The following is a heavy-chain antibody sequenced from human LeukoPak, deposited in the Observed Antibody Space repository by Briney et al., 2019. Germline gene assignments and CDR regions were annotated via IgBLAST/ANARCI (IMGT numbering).Heavy chain of an antibody. CDR1: GFTLKNAW. CDR3: ARVNRGDAFDI. CDR2: IWYDGRNK. J-gene: IGHJ3*02. V-gene: IGHV3-33*08. Sequence: GGSLRLSCVASGFTLKNAWMSWVRQAPGKGLEWVAVIWYDGRNKFYADSLKGRFTISRDNSKNTLYLQMNSLRAEDTAVYYCARVNRGDAFDIWGQGTLVTVSS. D-gene: IGHD3-16*02.